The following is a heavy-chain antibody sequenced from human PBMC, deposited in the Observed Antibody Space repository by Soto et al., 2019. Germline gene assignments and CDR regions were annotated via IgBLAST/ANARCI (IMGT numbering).Heavy chain of an antibody. D-gene: IGHD2-21*02. CDR2: MSPDSGNT. CDR1: GYTFTDYD. J-gene: IGHJ4*02. V-gene: IGHV1-8*01. Sequence: QVQVVQSRAEVKRPGASVRVSCKASGYTFTDYDINWVRQATGQGLEWMGWMSPDSGNTGYAQQFQGRVTMTRNTSTSTAYMELSSLRSEDTAVYYCEVTTGYWGQGTMVTVSS. CDR3: EVTTGY.